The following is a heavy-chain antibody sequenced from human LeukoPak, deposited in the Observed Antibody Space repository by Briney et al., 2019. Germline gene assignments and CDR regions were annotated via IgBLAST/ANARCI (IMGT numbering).Heavy chain of an antibody. D-gene: IGHD6-19*01. V-gene: IGHV3-23*01. CDR3: AKARTHYNSGFDY. CDR1: GFTFTDYA. J-gene: IGHJ4*02. CDR2: ISASGSTT. Sequence: GGSLRPSCAASGFTFTDYAMSWVRQAPGQGLEWASTISASGSTTYYADSVRGRFTISRDNSKNTLSLQMSSLRAEDTAVYYCAKARTHYNSGFDYWGQGTLVAVSS.